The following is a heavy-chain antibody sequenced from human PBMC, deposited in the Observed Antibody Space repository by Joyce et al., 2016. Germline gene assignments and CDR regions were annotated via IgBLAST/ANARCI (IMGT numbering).Heavy chain of an antibody. D-gene: IGHD1-14*01. Sequence: QVLLVQSGAAVKRPGSSLRVSCKSSGGDLSNYTVNWVRQAPGQRLEWMGGIIRCMGAAKYAEDFQGRVTLTADQSTRTAYLELSSLTSADTAVYYCARGGTSSDHYFFYTLDVWGPGTTVIVSS. J-gene: IGHJ6*02. CDR2: IIRCMGAA. V-gene: IGHV1-69*12. CDR3: ARGGTSSDHYFFYTLDV. CDR1: GGDLSNYT.